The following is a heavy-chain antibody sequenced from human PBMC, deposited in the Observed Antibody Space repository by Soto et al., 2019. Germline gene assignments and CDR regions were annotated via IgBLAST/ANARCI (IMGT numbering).Heavy chain of an antibody. CDR3: AKDAEYSSGYYVNWHFDL. J-gene: IGHJ2*01. CDR2: ISYAGSNK. D-gene: IGHD6-19*01. V-gene: IGHV3-30*18. Sequence: QVQLVESGGGVVQPGRSLRLSCAASGLTFSSYGMHWVRQAPGKGLEWVAAISYAGSNKYYADSVKGRFTISRDNPKNTLYLQINSLRGEDTAVLYCAKDAEYSSGYYVNWHFDLWGRGTLVTVSS. CDR1: GLTFSSYG.